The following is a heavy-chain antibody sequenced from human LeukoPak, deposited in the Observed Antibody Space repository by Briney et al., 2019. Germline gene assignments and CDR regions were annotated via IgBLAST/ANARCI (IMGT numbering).Heavy chain of an antibody. Sequence: GGSLRLSCAASGFTFSRYAMSWVRQAPGKGLEWVSALGVSVSGYGGSTYYADSVKGRFTISRDNSKNTLYLQMNGLRAEDTAVYYCAKDPMVRVREPLFDYWGQGTLVTVSS. CDR3: AKDPMVRVREPLFDY. D-gene: IGHD3-10*01. J-gene: IGHJ4*02. V-gene: IGHV3-23*01. CDR1: GFTFSRYA. CDR2: LGVSVSGYGGST.